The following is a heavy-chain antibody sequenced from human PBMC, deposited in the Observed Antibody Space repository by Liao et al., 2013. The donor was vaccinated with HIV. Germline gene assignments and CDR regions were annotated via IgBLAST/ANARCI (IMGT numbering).Heavy chain of an antibody. J-gene: IGHJ4*02. CDR3: ARGYPATTLDY. D-gene: IGHD5-12*01. V-gene: IGHV4-30-4*08. Sequence: QVQLQESGPGLMKPSQTLSLTCTVSGGSISSDDYYWSWIRQPPGKGLEWIGYIYYSGSTYYNPSLKSRLTISVDTSKNQFSLKLSSVTAADTAVYYCARGYPATTLDYWGQGTLVTVSS. CDR1: GGSISSDDYY. CDR2: IYYSGST.